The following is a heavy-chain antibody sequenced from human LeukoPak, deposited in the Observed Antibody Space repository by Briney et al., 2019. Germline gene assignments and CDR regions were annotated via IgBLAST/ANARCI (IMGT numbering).Heavy chain of an antibody. V-gene: IGHV3-21*01. CDR2: ISSSSSYI. CDR3: ARDMGSCWPHHACDI. Sequence: PGGSLRLSCAASGFTFSSYSMNWVRQAPGKGLEWVSSISSSSSYIYYADSVKGRFTISRDNAKNSLYLQMNSLRAEDTAVYYCARDMGSCWPHHACDIWGQGTVVTVSS. CDR1: GFTFSSYS. J-gene: IGHJ3*02. D-gene: IGHD2-15*01.